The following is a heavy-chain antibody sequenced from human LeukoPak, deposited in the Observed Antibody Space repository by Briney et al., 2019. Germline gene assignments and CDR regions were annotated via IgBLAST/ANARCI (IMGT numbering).Heavy chain of an antibody. D-gene: IGHD2-2*01. J-gene: IGHJ4*01. CDR1: GFTFSGYG. V-gene: IGHV3-48*02. CDR2: MISNGNTE. Sequence: GGSLRLSCAASGFTFSGYGINWVCLAPGKGLEWVSMISNGNTEHYADSVKGRFTVSRDNARNSAYLQMNSLRDEDTAMYYCARDYGYCRGNTCYASFDYWGHGTLVTVSS. CDR3: ARDYGYCRGNTCYASFDY.